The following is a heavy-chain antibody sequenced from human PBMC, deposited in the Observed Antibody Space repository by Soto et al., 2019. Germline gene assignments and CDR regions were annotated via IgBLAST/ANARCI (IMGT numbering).Heavy chain of an antibody. J-gene: IGHJ3*02. CDR2: IYYSGST. CDR1: GGSISNSSYY. V-gene: IGHV4-39*07. D-gene: IGHD3-9*01. CDR3: ARALILTGYYIHDAFDI. Sequence: SETLSLTCTVSGGSISNSSYYWGWIRQPPGKGLEWIGSIYYSGSTNYNPSLKSRVTISVDTSKNQFSLKLSSVTAADTAVYYCARALILTGYYIHDAFDIWGQGTMVTVSS.